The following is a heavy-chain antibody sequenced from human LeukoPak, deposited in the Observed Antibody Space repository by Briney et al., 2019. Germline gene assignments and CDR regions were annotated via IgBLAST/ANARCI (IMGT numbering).Heavy chain of an antibody. CDR3: VKDGGRDTAAAYY. D-gene: IGHD6-13*01. CDR2: ILRNSGSI. V-gene: IGHV3-9*01. J-gene: IGHJ4*02. CDR1: GFTFDDYA. Sequence: GGSLRLSCAASGFTFDDYAMHWVRQAPGKGLEWVSGILRNSGSIGCADPVKGRFTISRDDAKNPLYLQMNSLGAEDTALYYCVKDGGRDTAAAYYWGQGTLVSVSS.